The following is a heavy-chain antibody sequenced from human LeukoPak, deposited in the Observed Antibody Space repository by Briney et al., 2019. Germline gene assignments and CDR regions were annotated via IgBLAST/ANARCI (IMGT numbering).Heavy chain of an antibody. CDR1: GDSVSTNSAA. CDR3: AREIQDAFDI. CDR2: TYYRSKWDT. Sequence: SQTLSLTCAIFGDSVSTNSAAWNWIRQSPSRGLEWLARTYYRSKWDTDYAVSVKSRITINPDTSKNQISLQLNSVTPEDTAVYYCAREIQDAFDIWGQGTMVTVSS. V-gene: IGHV6-1*01. J-gene: IGHJ3*02.